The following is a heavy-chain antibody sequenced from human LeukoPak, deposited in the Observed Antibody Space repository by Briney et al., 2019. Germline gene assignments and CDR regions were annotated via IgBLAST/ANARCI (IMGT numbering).Heavy chain of an antibody. Sequence: PGGSLRLSCAASGFTFSDYYMSWIRQPAGKGLEWIGRIHITGSTNYNPSLKSQVTMSVDTSKNQFSLKLSSVTAADTAVYYCARGRYYFDSGDPAYFDYWGQGTLVTVSS. CDR2: IHITGST. V-gene: IGHV4-4*07. D-gene: IGHD3-22*01. J-gene: IGHJ4*02. CDR1: GFTFSDYY. CDR3: ARGRYYFDSGDPAYFDY.